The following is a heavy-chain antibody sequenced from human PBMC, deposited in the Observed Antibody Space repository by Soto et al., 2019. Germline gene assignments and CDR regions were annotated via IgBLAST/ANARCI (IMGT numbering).Heavy chain of an antibody. D-gene: IGHD2-2*01. CDR2: IDVGNGNT. V-gene: IGHV1-3*01. CDR3: ASWDCSSTSCYPGYFQH. J-gene: IGHJ1*01. Sequence: ASVKVSCKTSGLIFSSSAVQWVRQARGQRLEWMGWIDVGNGNTKYSQKFQGRVTITRDISASTAYMELSSLRSEDTAVYYCASWDCSSTSCYPGYFQHWGQGTLVTVSS. CDR1: GLIFSSSA.